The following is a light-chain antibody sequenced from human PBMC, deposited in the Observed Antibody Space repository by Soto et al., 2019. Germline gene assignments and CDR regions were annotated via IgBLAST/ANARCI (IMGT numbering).Light chain of an antibody. CDR2: DVS. CDR1: SSDVGGYNY. Sequence: QSALTQPASVSGSPGQSITISCTGTSSDVGGYNYVSWYQQHPGKAPKLMIYDVSNRPSGVSNRFSGSKSGNSASLTISGLQSDDDADYFCSSYTSSSTLYVFGTETKVT. CDR3: SSYTSSSTLYV. J-gene: IGLJ1*01. V-gene: IGLV2-14*01.